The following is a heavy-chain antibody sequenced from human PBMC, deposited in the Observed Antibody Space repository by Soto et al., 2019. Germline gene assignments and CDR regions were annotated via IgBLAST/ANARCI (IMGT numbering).Heavy chain of an antibody. V-gene: IGHV3-21*01. CDR3: AREDYGDLNWYFDL. D-gene: IGHD4-17*01. J-gene: IGHJ2*01. CDR1: GFTFRSYS. Sequence: EVQLVESGGGLVKPGGSLRLSCAASGFTFRSYSMNWVRQAPGKGLEWVSPISSSGIYIYYADSVKGRFTISRDNAKNSLYLQMNSLRAEDTAVYYCAREDYGDLNWYFDLWGRGTLVTVSS. CDR2: ISSSGIYI.